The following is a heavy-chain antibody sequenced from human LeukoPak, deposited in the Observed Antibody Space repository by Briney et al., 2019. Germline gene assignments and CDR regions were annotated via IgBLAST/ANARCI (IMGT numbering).Heavy chain of an antibody. V-gene: IGHV3-23*01. CDR2: ISGSGGST. CDR3: AKARGGMTGIDY. Sequence: GGTLRLSCAASGFTFSSYGMSWVRQAPGKGLEWVSAISGSGGSTYYADSVKGRFTISRDNSKNTLYLQMNSLRAEDTAVYYCAKARGGMTGIDYWGQGPWSPSPQ. D-gene: IGHD3-10*01. J-gene: IGHJ4*02. CDR1: GFTFSSYG.